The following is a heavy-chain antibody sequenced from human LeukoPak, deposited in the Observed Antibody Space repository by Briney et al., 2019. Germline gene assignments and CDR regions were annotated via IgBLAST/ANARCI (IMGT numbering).Heavy chain of an antibody. D-gene: IGHD6-13*01. J-gene: IGHJ4*02. CDR1: GGSISSSSYY. CDR3: ARHGALAAAGTTPDY. V-gene: IGHV4-39*01. CDR2: MSYIGIT. Sequence: SETMSLTCTVSGGSISSSSYYWGWIRQPPGKGLEWIGSMSYIGITFYNPSLKSRAIISEDTSKNQFSLKLSSVTAADTAVYYCARHGALAAAGTTPDYWGQGALVTVSS.